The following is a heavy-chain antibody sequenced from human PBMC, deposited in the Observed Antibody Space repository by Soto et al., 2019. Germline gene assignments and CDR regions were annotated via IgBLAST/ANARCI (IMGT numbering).Heavy chain of an antibody. D-gene: IGHD2-2*01. Sequence: PSETLSLTCTVSDCTIKSYCWSWIRQPPGKGLEWIAYIFDSGNANYNPSLKSRVTISVDTSKNQFSLKVTSITAADTGVYYCASRYAPSEFDHWGQGSLVTASS. V-gene: IGHV4-59*08. CDR2: IFDSGNA. CDR1: DCTIKSYC. CDR3: ASRYAPSEFDH. J-gene: IGHJ4*02.